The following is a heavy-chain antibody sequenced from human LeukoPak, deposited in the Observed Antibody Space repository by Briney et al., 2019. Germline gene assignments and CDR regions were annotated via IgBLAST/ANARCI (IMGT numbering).Heavy chain of an antibody. Sequence: GGSLRLSCAASGFTFSSYAMNWVRQAPGKGLEWVSVISGSGDNTLHADSVKGRLTISRDNAKNRPYRQMNSLRAEDTTVYYCAKGGASVTRYVDYWGQGTLVTVSS. J-gene: IGHJ4*02. CDR3: AKGGASVTRYVDY. V-gene: IGHV3-23*01. CDR1: GFTFSSYA. D-gene: IGHD4-17*01. CDR2: ISGSGDNT.